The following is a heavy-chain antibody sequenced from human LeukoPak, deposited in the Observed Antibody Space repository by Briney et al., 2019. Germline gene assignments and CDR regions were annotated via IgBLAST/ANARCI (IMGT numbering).Heavy chain of an antibody. D-gene: IGHD2-21*01. J-gene: IGHJ4*02. V-gene: IGHV4-39*01. CDR3: ARHIEGDNSFEY. CDR2: IYYSGST. Sequence: PSETLSLTCTVSGGSISSSSYYWGWIRQPPGKGLEWIGSIYYSGSTYYNPSLRSRVTISVDTSKNHFSLQLSSVTAADTAVYYCARHIEGDNSFEYWGQGTLVTVSS. CDR1: GGSISSSSYY.